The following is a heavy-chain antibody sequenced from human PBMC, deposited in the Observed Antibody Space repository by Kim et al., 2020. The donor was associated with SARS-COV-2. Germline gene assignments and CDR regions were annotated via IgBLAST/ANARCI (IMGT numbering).Heavy chain of an antibody. D-gene: IGHD3-10*01. CDR3: ARRLRNRDYFDY. J-gene: IGHJ4*02. V-gene: IGHV5-51*01. Sequence: RYSPSFQGQVTISADKSISTAYLQWSSLKASDTAMYYCARRLRNRDYFDYWGQGTLVTVSS.